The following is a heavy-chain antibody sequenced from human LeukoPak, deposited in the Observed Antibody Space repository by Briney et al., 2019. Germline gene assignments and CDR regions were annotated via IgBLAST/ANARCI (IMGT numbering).Heavy chain of an antibody. Sequence: ASVKVSCKASGYTFTNYAMHWVRQAPGQRLEWMGWINAVNDNTKYSQEFQGRVTITGDTSTSTAYMELSSLRSEDMAVYYCARSAGAGLWFGIDYWGQGTLVTVSS. J-gene: IGHJ4*02. V-gene: IGHV1-3*03. CDR1: GYTFTNYA. CDR2: INAVNDNT. D-gene: IGHD3-10*01. CDR3: ARSAGAGLWFGIDY.